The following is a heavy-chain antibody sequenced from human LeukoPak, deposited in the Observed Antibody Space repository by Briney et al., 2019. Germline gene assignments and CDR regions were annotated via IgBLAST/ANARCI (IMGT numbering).Heavy chain of an antibody. CDR1: GFTFSAYP. J-gene: IGHJ4*02. CDR2: IRGNSERT. Sequence: GGSLRLSCPASGFTFSAYPITWVRQAHGKGLDWVPGIRGNSERTYYAGSVRGLCTVSRDNSKDTVYLQISSLRVEDTAVYYCAREQSGTRGWYTVDYWGQGTLVAVSS. CDR3: AREQSGTRGWYTVDY. V-gene: IGHV3-23*01. D-gene: IGHD6-19*01.